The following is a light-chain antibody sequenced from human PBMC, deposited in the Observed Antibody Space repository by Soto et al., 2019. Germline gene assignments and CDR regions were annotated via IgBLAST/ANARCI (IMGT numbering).Light chain of an antibody. J-gene: IGKJ1*01. V-gene: IGKV1-39*01. CDR1: KSISSY. CDR2: AAS. Sequence: DIQITQSPSSLSASVGDRVTINCRASKSISSYLNWYQQKPGKAPKLLIYAASSLQSGVPSRFSGSGSGTDFTLTISSLQPEDFATYYCQQSYSTPPAFGQGTKVELK. CDR3: QQSYSTPPA.